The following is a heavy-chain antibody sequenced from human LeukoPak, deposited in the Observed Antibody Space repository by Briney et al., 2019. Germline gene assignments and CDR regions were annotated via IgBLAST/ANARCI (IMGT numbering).Heavy chain of an antibody. V-gene: IGHV7-4-1*02. CDR3: ARDVPYYDFWSGYWGGSNNWFDP. D-gene: IGHD3-3*01. CDR2: INTNTGNP. J-gene: IGHJ5*02. CDR1: GYTFTSYA. Sequence: ASVNVSCKASGYTFTSYAMNWVRQAPGQGLEWMGWINTNTGNPTYAQGFTGRFVFSLDTSVSTAYLQISSLKAEDTAVYYCARDVPYYDFWSGYWGGSNNWFDPWGQGTLVTVSS.